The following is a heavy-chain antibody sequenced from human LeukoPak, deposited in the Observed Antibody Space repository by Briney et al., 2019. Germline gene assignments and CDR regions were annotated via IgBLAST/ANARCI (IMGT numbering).Heavy chain of an antibody. CDR2: IYHSGST. CDR1: GYSISSGYY. V-gene: IGHV4-38-2*01. J-gene: IGHJ4*02. Sequence: SETLSLTCAVSGYSISSGYYWGWIRQPPGKGLEWIGSIYHSGSTFYNPSLKSRVTISADTSKNQFSLKLSSVTAADTAVYYCAQLGKKDYWGQGTLVTVSS. CDR3: AQLGKKDY. D-gene: IGHD7-27*01.